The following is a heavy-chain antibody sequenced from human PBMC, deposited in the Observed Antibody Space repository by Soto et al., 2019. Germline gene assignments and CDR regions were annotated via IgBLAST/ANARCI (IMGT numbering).Heavy chain of an antibody. Sequence: PSQTLSLTCAISGDSVSSNSAAWNWIRQSPSRGLEWLGRTYYRSKWYNDYAVSVKSRITINPDTSKNQFSLQLNSVTPEDTAVYYCARDQLLLYGGTDAFDIWGQGTMVTVSS. V-gene: IGHV6-1*01. CDR2: TYYRSKWYN. D-gene: IGHD2-2*02. J-gene: IGHJ3*02. CDR1: GDSVSSNSAA. CDR3: ARDQLLLYGGTDAFDI.